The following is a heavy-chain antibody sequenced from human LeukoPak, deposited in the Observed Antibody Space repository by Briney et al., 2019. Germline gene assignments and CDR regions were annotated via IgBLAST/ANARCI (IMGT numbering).Heavy chain of an antibody. V-gene: IGHV4-61*08. CDR2: IYYSGSS. CDR3: ARVPRSYYYYYYMDA. CDR1: GGSISSGGYY. Sequence: SETLSLTCTVSGGSISSGGYYWSWVRQPPGKGLEWIGYIYYSGSSNYNPSLKSRVTISVDTSKNQFSLKLSSVTAADTAVYYCARVPRSYYYYYYMDAWGKGTTVTVSS. J-gene: IGHJ6*03.